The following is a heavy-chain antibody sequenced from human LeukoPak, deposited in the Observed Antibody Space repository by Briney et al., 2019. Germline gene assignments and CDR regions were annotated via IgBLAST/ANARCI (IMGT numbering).Heavy chain of an antibody. CDR1: GFTFSSYA. CDR3: AKDAPAIAAAGTEYFQH. J-gene: IGHJ1*01. CDR2: ISGSGGYT. Sequence: GGSLRLSCAASGFTFSSYAMSWVRQAPGKGLEWVTTISGSGGYTYYADSVRGRFTISRDNSKNTLYLQMNSLRAEDTAVYYCAKDAPAIAAAGTEYFQHWGQGTLVTVSS. D-gene: IGHD6-13*01. V-gene: IGHV3-23*01.